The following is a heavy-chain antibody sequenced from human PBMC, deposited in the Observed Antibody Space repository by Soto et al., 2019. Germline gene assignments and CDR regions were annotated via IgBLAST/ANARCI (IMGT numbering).Heavy chain of an antibody. V-gene: IGHV1-58*01. D-gene: IGHD2-21*02. CDR1: GFTFTNSA. Sequence: SVKVSCKTSGFTFTNSAVQWVRQARGQRLEWIGWIIVASGRTNYAREVQERVTISRDTSTSTAYMELSGLRSEDTAVYYCVAELYSGGGCCSFDFWGQGTMVTVS. J-gene: IGHJ3*01. CDR3: VAELYSGGGCCSFDF. CDR2: IIVASGRT.